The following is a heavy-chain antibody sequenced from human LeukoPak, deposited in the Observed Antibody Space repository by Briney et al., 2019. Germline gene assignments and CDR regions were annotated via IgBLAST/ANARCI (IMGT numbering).Heavy chain of an antibody. J-gene: IGHJ4*02. CDR1: GFTVSSNY. Sequence: GGSLRLSCAASGFTVSSNYMSWVRQAPGKGLEWVSVIYSGGTTYYADSVKGRFTISRDNSKNTLHLQMNSLRAEDTAVYYCARDQYSYAHSAHWGQGTLVTVSS. CDR3: ARDQYSYAHSAH. CDR2: IYSGGTT. D-gene: IGHD5-18*01. V-gene: IGHV3-66*01.